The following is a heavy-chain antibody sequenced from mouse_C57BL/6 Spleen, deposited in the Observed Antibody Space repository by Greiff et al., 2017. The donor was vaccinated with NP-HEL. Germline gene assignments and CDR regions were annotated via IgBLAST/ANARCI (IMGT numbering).Heavy chain of an antibody. Sequence: EVQVVESGGGLVKPGGSLKLSCAASGFTFSSYAMSWVRQTPDKRLEWVATISDGGSYTYYPDNVKGRFTISRDNAKHNLYLQMSHLKSEDTAMYYCARRNYGNYEGYFDYWGQGTTLTVSS. J-gene: IGHJ2*01. CDR2: ISDGGSYT. CDR3: ARRNYGNYEGYFDY. V-gene: IGHV5-4*01. CDR1: GFTFSSYA. D-gene: IGHD2-1*01.